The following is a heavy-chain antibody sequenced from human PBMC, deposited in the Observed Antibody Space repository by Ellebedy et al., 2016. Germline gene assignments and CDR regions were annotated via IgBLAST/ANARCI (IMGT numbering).Heavy chain of an antibody. J-gene: IGHJ4*02. Sequence: GGSLRLSCAASGFTFSSYPMHWVRQAPGKGLEWVAVLSHDGIKKYYTDSVKGRFTISREIDNNTLYLQMDSLRPEDTAFYYCARDSIDYGGNSGVIYWGRGTLVTVSS. CDR1: GFTFSSYP. V-gene: IGHV3-30*04. CDR3: ARDSIDYGGNSGVIY. CDR2: LSHDGIKK. D-gene: IGHD4-23*01.